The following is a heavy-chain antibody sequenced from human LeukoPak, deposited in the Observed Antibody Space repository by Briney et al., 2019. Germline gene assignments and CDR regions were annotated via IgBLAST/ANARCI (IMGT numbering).Heavy chain of an antibody. CDR3: AKEGDYYGSGSYRDGFDI. Sequence: PGGSLRLSCAASGFIFSSYGMHWVRQAPGKRLEWVAFIRYDGSNKYYADSVRGRFTISRDNSKNTLYLQINSLRPEDTAVYYCAKEGDYYGSGSYRDGFDIWGQGTRATVSS. J-gene: IGHJ3*02. D-gene: IGHD3-10*01. CDR2: IRYDGSNK. CDR1: GFIFSSYG. V-gene: IGHV3-30*02.